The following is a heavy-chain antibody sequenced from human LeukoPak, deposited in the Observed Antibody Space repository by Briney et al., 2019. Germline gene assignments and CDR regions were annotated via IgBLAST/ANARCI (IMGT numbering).Heavy chain of an antibody. D-gene: IGHD7-27*01. CDR1: GFTFSSYW. V-gene: IGHV3-74*03. Sequence: GGSLRLSCAASGFTFSSYWMSWVRQAPGKGRVWVSRINSDGSSTTYADSVKGRFTISRDNAKNTLYLQMNSLRAEDTAVYYCARAPTNWVYFDSWGQGTLVTVSS. CDR2: INSDGSST. CDR3: ARAPTNWVYFDS. J-gene: IGHJ4*02.